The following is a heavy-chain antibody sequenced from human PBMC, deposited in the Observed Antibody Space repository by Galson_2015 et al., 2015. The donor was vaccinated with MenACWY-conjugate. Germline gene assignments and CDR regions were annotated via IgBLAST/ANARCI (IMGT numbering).Heavy chain of an antibody. CDR2: TYYRSKWYA. CDR3: ARGPSPLAS. Sequence: CAISGDSVSSNSAAWNWIRQSPSRGLEWLGRTYYRSKWYADYAPSVKSRIAIHPDTSRNQFSLQLNSVTPEDTAVYYCARGPSPLASGGQGTLVTVSS. CDR1: GDSVSSNSAA. V-gene: IGHV6-1*01. J-gene: IGHJ4*02.